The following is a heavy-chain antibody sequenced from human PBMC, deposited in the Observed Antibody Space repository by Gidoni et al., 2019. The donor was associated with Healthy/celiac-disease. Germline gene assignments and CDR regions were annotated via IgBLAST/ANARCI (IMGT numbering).Heavy chain of an antibody. CDR1: GGSISSGSYY. Sequence: QVQLQESGPGLVKPSQTLSLTCTVSGGSISSGSYYWSWIRQPAGKGLEWIGRIYTSGSTNYNPSLKSRVTISVDTSKNQFSLKLSSVTAADTAVYYCARELQDIVVVPAADNWFDPWGQGTLVTVSS. J-gene: IGHJ5*02. D-gene: IGHD2-2*01. V-gene: IGHV4-61*02. CDR3: ARELQDIVVVPAADNWFDP. CDR2: IYTSGST.